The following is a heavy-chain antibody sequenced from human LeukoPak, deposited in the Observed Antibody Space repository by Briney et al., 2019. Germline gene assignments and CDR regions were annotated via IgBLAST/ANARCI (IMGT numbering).Heavy chain of an antibody. CDR2: IYSGGST. CDR3: AKDSYYYGSGSLFDY. V-gene: IGHV3-53*01. D-gene: IGHD3-10*01. CDR1: GFTVSSNY. Sequence: GGSLRLSCVASGFTVSSNYMSWVRQAPGKGLEWVSVIYSGGSTYYADSVKGRFTISRDNSKNTLYLQMNSLRAEDTAVYYCAKDSYYYGSGSLFDYWGQGTLVTVSS. J-gene: IGHJ4*02.